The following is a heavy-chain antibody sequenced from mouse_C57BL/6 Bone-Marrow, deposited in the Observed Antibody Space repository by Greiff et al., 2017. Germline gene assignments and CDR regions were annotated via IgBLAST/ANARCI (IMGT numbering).Heavy chain of an antibody. CDR1: GYTFTDYY. CDR3: ARGYYGSSIDY. CDR2: IYPGSGNT. V-gene: IGHV1-76*01. D-gene: IGHD1-1*01. Sequence: QVQLQQSGAELVRPGASVKLSCKASGYTFTDYYINWVKQRPGQGLEWIARIYPGSGNTYYNEKFKGKATLTAEKSSSTAYMQLSSLTSEDSAVYFCARGYYGSSIDYWGQGTTLTVSS. J-gene: IGHJ2*01.